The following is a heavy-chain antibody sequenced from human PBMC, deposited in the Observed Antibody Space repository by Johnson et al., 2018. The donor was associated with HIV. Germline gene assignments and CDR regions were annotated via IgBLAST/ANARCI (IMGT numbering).Heavy chain of an antibody. CDR1: GFTFDDYT. CDR3: ARSGPNWAFDF. V-gene: IGHV3-43*01. D-gene: IGHD1-1*01. Sequence: VQLVESGGGLVKPGGSLRLSCAASGFTFDDYTMHWVRQAPGKGLEWVSLISWDGGSTYYADSVKGRFTISRDNARNTMFVQMKSLRAEDTAVYYCARSGPNWAFDFWGQGTMVTVSS. CDR2: ISWDGGST. J-gene: IGHJ3*01.